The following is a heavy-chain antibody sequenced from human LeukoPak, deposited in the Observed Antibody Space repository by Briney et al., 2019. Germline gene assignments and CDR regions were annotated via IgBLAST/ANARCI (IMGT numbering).Heavy chain of an antibody. Sequence: PSETLSLTCTVSGGSISSYYWSWIRQPPGKGPEWIGYIYYSGSTNYNPSLKSRVTISVDTSKNQFSLKLSSVTAADTAVYYCARDREWEPLGWFDPWGQGTLVTVSS. J-gene: IGHJ5*02. V-gene: IGHV4-59*01. D-gene: IGHD1-26*01. CDR2: IYYSGST. CDR3: ARDREWEPLGWFDP. CDR1: GGSISSYY.